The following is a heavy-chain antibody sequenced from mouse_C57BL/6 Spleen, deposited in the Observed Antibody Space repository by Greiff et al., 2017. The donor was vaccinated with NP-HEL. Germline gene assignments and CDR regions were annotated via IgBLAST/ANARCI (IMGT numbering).Heavy chain of an antibody. CDR2: IDPEDGET. CDR1: GFNIKDYY. V-gene: IGHV14-2*01. J-gene: IGHJ3*01. CDR3: ARSSGNYLAWFAY. D-gene: IGHD2-1*01. Sequence: VQLQQSGAELVKPGASVKLSCTASGFNIKDYYMHWVKQRTEQGLEWIGRIDPEDGETKYAPKFPGKATITADTSSNTAYLQLSSLTSEDTAVYYCARSSGNYLAWFAYWGQGTLVTVSA.